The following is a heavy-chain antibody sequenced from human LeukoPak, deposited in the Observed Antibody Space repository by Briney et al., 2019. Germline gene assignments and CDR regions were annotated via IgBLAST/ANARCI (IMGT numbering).Heavy chain of an antibody. CDR2: IYYSGST. CDR3: ARAIAVTTISGAVVDAFDI. CDR1: GGSISSYY. Sequence: SETLSLTCTVSGGSISSYYWSWIRQPPGKGREGIGYIYYSGSTNYNPSLTSRVTISVDASKNQFSLKLSSVTAADTAVYSCARAIAVTTISGAVVDAFDIWGQGTMVTVSS. V-gene: IGHV4-59*01. J-gene: IGHJ3*02. D-gene: IGHD4-17*01.